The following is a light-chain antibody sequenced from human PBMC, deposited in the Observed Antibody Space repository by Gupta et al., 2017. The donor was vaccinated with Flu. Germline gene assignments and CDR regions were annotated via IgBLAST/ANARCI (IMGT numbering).Light chain of an antibody. Sequence: DVVMTQSPLSLPVTLGQPASISCRSTQGLVYSDGNTYLHWFQQRPGQSPRRLVYMVSQRESGVPDRFSGSGSGTDFTLKISRVEAEDVGIYFCMQAAHWPWTFGQGTKVEIK. CDR2: MVS. CDR1: QGLVYSDGNTY. CDR3: MQAAHWPWT. V-gene: IGKV2-30*01. J-gene: IGKJ1*01.